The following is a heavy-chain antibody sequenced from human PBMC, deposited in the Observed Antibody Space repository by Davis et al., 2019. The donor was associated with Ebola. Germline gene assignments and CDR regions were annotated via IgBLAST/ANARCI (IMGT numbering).Heavy chain of an antibody. J-gene: IGHJ4*02. CDR3: ARDGDYCGGDCYPIDY. Sequence: GESLKISCAASGFTFTSHSMNWVRQAPGRGLEWVSYISRSGSPIYYADSVEGRFTISRDNAKNSLYLQMNSLRAEDTAVYYCARDGDYCGGDCYPIDYWGQGTLVTVSS. V-gene: IGHV3-48*04. CDR2: ISRSGSPI. CDR1: GFTFTSHS. D-gene: IGHD2-21*02.